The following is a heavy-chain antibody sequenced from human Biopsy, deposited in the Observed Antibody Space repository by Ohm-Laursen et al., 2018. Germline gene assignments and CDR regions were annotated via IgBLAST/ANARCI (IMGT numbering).Heavy chain of an antibody. CDR3: ASDDALPVIRGLYY. V-gene: IGHV4-31*03. J-gene: IGHJ4*02. CDR2: MFYSANT. CDR1: GVSINGGRYY. Sequence: TLSLTGTVSGVSINGGRYYWNWIRHHPGKGLEWIGNMFYSANTYYNTSLKSRVTISVDTSKNQFSLKLSSVTAADTDVYYCASDDALPVIRGLYYWGQGALVTVSS. D-gene: IGHD3-10*01.